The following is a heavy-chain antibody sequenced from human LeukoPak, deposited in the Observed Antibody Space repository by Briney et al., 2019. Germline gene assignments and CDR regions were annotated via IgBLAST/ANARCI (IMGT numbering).Heavy chain of an antibody. CDR2: INHSGST. Sequence: LETLSLTCAVYGGSFSGYYWSWIRQPPGKGLEWIGEINHSGSTNYNPSLKSRVTISVDTSKNQFSLKLSSVTAADTAVYYCASEAGTAPIDYWGQGTLVTVSS. V-gene: IGHV4-34*01. D-gene: IGHD6-19*01. CDR3: ASEAGTAPIDY. CDR1: GGSFSGYY. J-gene: IGHJ4*02.